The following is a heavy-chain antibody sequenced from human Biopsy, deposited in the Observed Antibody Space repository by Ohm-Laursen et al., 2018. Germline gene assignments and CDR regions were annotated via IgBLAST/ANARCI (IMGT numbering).Heavy chain of an antibody. CDR2: VNPNSGAT. V-gene: IGHV1-2*02. J-gene: IGHJ3*02. CDR1: GYTFTDYS. D-gene: IGHD3-10*01. Sequence: ASVKVSCNASGYTFTDYSLHWVQQAPGQGLEWMGWVNPNSGATNYAQKFQGRVTMTSDTSISTAYIELRRLISDDTAVYFCARDRMVTIITLVRADTFDIWGQGTLVSVSS. CDR3: ARDRMVTIITLVRADTFDI.